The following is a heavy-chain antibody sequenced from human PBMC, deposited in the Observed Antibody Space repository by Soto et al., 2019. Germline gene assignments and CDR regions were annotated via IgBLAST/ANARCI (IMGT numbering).Heavy chain of an antibody. CDR3: ARDVYDSTTRAYLDR. D-gene: IGHD3-22*01. J-gene: IGHJ4*02. CDR1: GGSISSYY. Sequence: QVQLQESGPGLVKPSETLSLTCTVSGGSISSYYWSWIRQPPGKGLEWIGYIYYTGSTNYNPSLKSRVTISVDTSKSQFSLKLSSVTAADTAVYYCARDVYDSTTRAYLDRWGQGTLVTVSS. CDR2: IYYTGST. V-gene: IGHV4-59*01.